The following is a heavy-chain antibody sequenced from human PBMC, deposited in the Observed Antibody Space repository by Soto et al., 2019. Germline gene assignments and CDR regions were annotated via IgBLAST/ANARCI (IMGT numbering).Heavy chain of an antibody. CDR1: GGSISSGDYY. CDR2: IYYSGST. CDR3: AREKYYYGEYSGRIDY. J-gene: IGHJ4*02. D-gene: IGHD3-10*01. Sequence: QVQLQESGPGLVKPSQTLSLTCTVSGGSISSGDYYWSWIRQPPGKGLEWIGYIYYSGSTYYNPSLKSRVTISVDTSKNHFSLQLSSVTAADTAVYYCAREKYYYGEYSGRIDYWGQGTLVTVSS. V-gene: IGHV4-30-4*01.